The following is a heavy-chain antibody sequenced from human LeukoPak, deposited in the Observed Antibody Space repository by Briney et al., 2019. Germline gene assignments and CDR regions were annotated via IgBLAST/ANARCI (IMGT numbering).Heavy chain of an antibody. CDR2: IYYSGST. V-gene: IGHV4-59*01. D-gene: IGHD5-12*01. CDR3: ARVLLNSGYDYYFDY. J-gene: IGHJ4*02. Sequence: SESLSLTCTVSGGSISSYYWSWLRQPPGKGLAWIGYIYYSGSTNYNPSLKSRVTISVDTSKNQFSLKLSSVTAADTAVYYCARVLLNSGYDYYFDYWGQGTLVTVSS. CDR1: GGSISSYY.